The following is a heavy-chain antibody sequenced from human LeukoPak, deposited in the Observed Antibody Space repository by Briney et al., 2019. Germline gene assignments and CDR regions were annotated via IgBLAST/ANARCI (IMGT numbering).Heavy chain of an antibody. CDR1: GGSISSYY. V-gene: IGHV4-59*01. D-gene: IGHD5-18*01. CDR3: ARAVDTGISE. CDR2: IYYSGST. Sequence: SETLSLTCTVSGGSISSYYWSWIRQPPGKGLEWIGNIYYSGSTNYNPSLKSRVTISVDTSKNQFSLTLRSVTAADTAVYYCARAVDTGISEWGQGTLVTVSS. J-gene: IGHJ4*02.